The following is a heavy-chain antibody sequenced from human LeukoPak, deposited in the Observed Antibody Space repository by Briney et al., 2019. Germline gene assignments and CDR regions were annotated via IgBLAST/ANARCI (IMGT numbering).Heavy chain of an antibody. Sequence: GGSLRLSCAASGFTFSSYAMSWVRQAPGKGLEWVSCISPSSTYIYYADSLKGRFTISRDNAKNSLYLQMNSLRAEDTAVYYCARDGDTYYYDSSGPGPWGQGTLVTVSS. CDR2: ISPSSTYI. V-gene: IGHV3-21*01. J-gene: IGHJ5*02. D-gene: IGHD3-22*01. CDR3: ARDGDTYYYDSSGPGP. CDR1: GFTFSSYA.